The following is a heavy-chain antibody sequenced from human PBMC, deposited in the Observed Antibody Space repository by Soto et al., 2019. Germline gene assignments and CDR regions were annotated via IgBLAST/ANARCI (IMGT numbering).Heavy chain of an antibody. CDR2: ISGSGGST. V-gene: IGHV3-23*01. Sequence: GGSLRLSCAASGFTFSSYAMSWVRQAPGKGLEWVSAISGSGGSTYYADSVKGRFTISRDNSKNTLYLQMNSLRSEDTAVYYCAKCPYSSGYGIDYWGQGTLVTVSS. J-gene: IGHJ4*02. D-gene: IGHD6-19*01. CDR1: GFTFSSYA. CDR3: AKCPYSSGYGIDY.